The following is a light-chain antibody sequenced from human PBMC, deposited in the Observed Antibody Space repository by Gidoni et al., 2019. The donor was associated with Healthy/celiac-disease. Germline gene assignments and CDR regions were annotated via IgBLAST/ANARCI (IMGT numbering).Light chain of an antibody. CDR3: QQYNSYSLT. V-gene: IGKV1-5*03. CDR2: KAS. Sequence: DIQMTQSPSTLSASVGDRVTITCRASQSISSWLAWYQQKPGKAPKLLIYKASSLESGVPSRFSGSGSGTEFTLTISSLQHDDFATYYCQQYNSYSLTXGGGTKVEIK. J-gene: IGKJ4*01. CDR1: QSISSW.